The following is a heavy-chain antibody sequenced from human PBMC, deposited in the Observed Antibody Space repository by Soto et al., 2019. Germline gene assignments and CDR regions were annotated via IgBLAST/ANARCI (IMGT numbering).Heavy chain of an antibody. J-gene: IGHJ1*01. CDR3: ARLGHVYYYDSSGYREYFQH. CDR1: GGSIRSYY. V-gene: IGHV4-59*01. Sequence: PSETLSLTCTVSGGSIRSYYWSWIRQPPGTGLEWIGYIYYSGSTTYNPSLRSRVTISVDTSKNQFSLKLSSVTAADTAVYYCARLGHVYYYDSSGYREYFQHWGQGTLVTVS. CDR2: IYYSGST. D-gene: IGHD3-22*01.